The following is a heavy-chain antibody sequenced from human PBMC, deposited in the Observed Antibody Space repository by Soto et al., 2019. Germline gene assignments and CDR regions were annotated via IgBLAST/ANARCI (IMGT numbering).Heavy chain of an antibody. CDR2: VSDSGST. CDR1: GGSITNYY. V-gene: IGHV4-59*12. D-gene: IGHD1-26*01. CDR3: ARERVGHSAMDV. Sequence: QVQLQESGPGLVKPSETLPLMCTVSGGSITNYYWSWIRQSPAKGLEWIGYVSDSGSTKYNPSLKSRVTISVDTSKNQFSLKLTSLTAADTAVYYCARERVGHSAMDVWGQGTTVTVSS. J-gene: IGHJ6*02.